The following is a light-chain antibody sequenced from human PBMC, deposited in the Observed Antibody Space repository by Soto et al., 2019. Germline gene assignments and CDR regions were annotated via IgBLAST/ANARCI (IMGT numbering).Light chain of an antibody. Sequence: QSVLTQPPSVSGAPGQRVTISCTGSSSNIGAGYDVHWYQQVPGTAPKLLIFANINRPSGVPDRFSGSKSGTSASLAITGLQAEDEADYYYQSYDSSLTALFGTGTKLTVL. CDR1: SSNIGAGYD. CDR2: ANI. V-gene: IGLV1-40*01. CDR3: QSYDSSLTAL. J-gene: IGLJ1*01.